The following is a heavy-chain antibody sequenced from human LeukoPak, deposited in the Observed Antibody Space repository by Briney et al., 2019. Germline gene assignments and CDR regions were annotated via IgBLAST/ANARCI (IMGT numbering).Heavy chain of an antibody. CDR1: GGSISSYY. CDR3: ARHRWLLPELPDYFDY. J-gene: IGHJ4*02. Sequence: SETLSLTCTVSGGSISSYYWSRIRQPPGKGLEWIGYIYYSGSTNYNPPLKGRVTISVDTSKNQFSLKLSSVTAADTAVYYCARHRWLLPELPDYFDYWGQGTLVTVSS. D-gene: IGHD2-15*01. V-gene: IGHV4-59*08. CDR2: IYYSGST.